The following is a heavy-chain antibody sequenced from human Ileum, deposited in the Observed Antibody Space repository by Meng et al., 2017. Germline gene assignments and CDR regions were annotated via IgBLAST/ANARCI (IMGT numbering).Heavy chain of an antibody. V-gene: IGHV3-49*04. Sequence: SLITSYTTAGFYFGEYVVTWVRHVPGKGQEWFGYIRSGPYGVTAQYAASVRGRCSISRDDSNSVAYLKMNSLKTEDTAVYYCARPGVFYCNTGLLCYTGLIDFWGQGTLVTVSS. CDR3: ARPGVFYCNTGLLCYTGLIDF. D-gene: IGHD2-8*02. CDR2: IRSGPYGVTA. J-gene: IGHJ4*02. CDR1: GFYFGEYV.